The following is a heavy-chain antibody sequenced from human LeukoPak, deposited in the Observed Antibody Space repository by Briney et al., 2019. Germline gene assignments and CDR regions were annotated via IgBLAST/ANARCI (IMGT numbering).Heavy chain of an antibody. CDR1: GGSISSYY. CDR3: ARAGRVGKLQTYYGMDV. D-gene: IGHD2-15*01. J-gene: IGHJ6*02. Sequence: SETLSLTCTVSGGSISSYYWSWIRQPAGKGLEWIGRIYTSGSTNYNPSLKSRVIISVDTSKNQFSLKLSSVTAADTAVYYCARAGRVGKLQTYYGMDVWGQGTTVTVSS. V-gene: IGHV4-4*07. CDR2: IYTSGST.